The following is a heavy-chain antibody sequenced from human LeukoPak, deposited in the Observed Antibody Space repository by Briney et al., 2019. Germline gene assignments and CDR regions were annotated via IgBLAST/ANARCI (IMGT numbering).Heavy chain of an antibody. D-gene: IGHD4-23*01. CDR3: ARDSSGYGGSWYFDL. CDR1: GGSISSGGYY. CDR2: IYYSGNT. Sequence: SETLSLTCTVSGGSISSGGYYWSWIRQPPGKGLEWIGYIYYSGNTNYNPSLKSRVTISADTSKNQFSLKLSSVTAADTAGYYCARDSSGYGGSWYFDLWGRGTLVTVSS. V-gene: IGHV4-61*08. J-gene: IGHJ2*01.